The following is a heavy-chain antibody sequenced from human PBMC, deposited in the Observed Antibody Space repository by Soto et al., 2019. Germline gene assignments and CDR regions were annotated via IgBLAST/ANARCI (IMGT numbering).Heavy chain of an antibody. J-gene: IGHJ3*01. CDR1: GGSISSSSYY. D-gene: IGHD6-19*01. V-gene: IGHV4-39*01. CDR3: ARPYRSGWRGSFDV. Sequence: SETLSLTCSVSGGSISSSSYYWTWIRQPPGKGLEWIGSLSYGGSTYYNPSLKSPITISVDTSKNQFSLKLRSATAADTAVYYCARPYRSGWRGSFDVWGQGTVVTVSS. CDR2: LSYGGST.